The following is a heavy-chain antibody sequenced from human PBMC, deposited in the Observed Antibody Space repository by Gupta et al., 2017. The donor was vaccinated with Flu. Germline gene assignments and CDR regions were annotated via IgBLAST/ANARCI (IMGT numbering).Heavy chain of an antibody. CDR1: GAYH. J-gene: IGHJ5*02. CDR3: ATVENLRRWFDP. D-gene: IGHD1-1*01. V-gene: IGHV4-31*01. Sequence: GAYHWSWIRQHPGKVVELIGYINYRGSTYYSPSLKSPFTISMDKSNHQFSLKLTSVTAADSAVYYCATVENLRRWFDPWGQGTLVTVSS. CDR2: INYRGST.